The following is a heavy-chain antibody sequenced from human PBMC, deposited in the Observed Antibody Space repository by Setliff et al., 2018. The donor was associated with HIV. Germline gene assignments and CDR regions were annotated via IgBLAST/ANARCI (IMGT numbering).Heavy chain of an antibody. CDR2: ISGSGATT. CDR1: GLSFRGYA. D-gene: IGHD6-13*01. J-gene: IGHJ4*02. Sequence: GSLRLSCAGSGLSFRGYAMSWVRQAPGKGLEWISGISGSGATTNYADSVKGRFTISRDNSKNTVFLQMNSLRVGDTAIYYCAKLPGIALVFPFDYWGQGALVTVSS. V-gene: IGHV3-23*01. CDR3: AKLPGIALVFPFDY.